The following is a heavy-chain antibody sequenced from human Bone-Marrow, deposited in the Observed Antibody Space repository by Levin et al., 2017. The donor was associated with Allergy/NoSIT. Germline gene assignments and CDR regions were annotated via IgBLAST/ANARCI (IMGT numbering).Heavy chain of an antibody. J-gene: IGHJ6*03. CDR3: ARADALYWYYLDV. CDR2: IYYTGST. CDR1: GDSITSTGHY. D-gene: IGHD2-8*02. V-gene: IGHV4-31*03. Sequence: SETLSLICTVSGDSITSTGHYWSWVRQHPGKGLEWIGYIYYTGSTYYNPSLKTRVTILVDTSKNQFALNLSSVTAADTAVYYCARADALYWYYLDVWGKGTTVTVSS.